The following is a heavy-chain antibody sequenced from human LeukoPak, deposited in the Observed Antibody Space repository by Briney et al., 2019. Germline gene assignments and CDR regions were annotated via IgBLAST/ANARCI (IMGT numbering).Heavy chain of an antibody. V-gene: IGHV4-59*08. Sequence: SETLSLTCTVSGGSISSYYWSWIRQPPGKGLEWIGDIHYSGSTNYNPSLKSRVTISVDTSKNQFSLRLSSVTAADTAVYYSARLASGSYGPLTPFDYWGQGTLVTVSA. CDR2: IHYSGST. J-gene: IGHJ4*02. CDR1: GGSISSYY. D-gene: IGHD1-26*01. CDR3: ARLASGSYGPLTPFDY.